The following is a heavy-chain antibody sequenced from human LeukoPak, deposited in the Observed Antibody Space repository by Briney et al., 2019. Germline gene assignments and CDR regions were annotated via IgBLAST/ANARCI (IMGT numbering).Heavy chain of an antibody. D-gene: IGHD3-10*01. CDR2: IYYSGST. CDR1: GGSISSGDYY. Sequence: PSQTLSLTCTVSGGSISSGDYYWSWIRQPPGKGLEWIGYIYYSGSTYYNPSLKSRVTISVDTSKNQFSLKLSSVTAADTAVYYCARASTRGVPYFDYWGQGTLVTVSS. J-gene: IGHJ4*02. CDR3: ARASTRGVPYFDY. V-gene: IGHV4-30-4*08.